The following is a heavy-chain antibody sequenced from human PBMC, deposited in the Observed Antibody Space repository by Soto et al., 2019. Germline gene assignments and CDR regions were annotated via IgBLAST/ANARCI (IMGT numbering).Heavy chain of an antibody. CDR2: IKQDGSEK. V-gene: IGHV3-7*01. J-gene: IGHJ4*02. CDR1: GFTFSSYW. Sequence: PGGCLRLSCATSGFTFSSYWMSCVRQAPGKGLEWVANIKQDGSEKYYVDSVKGRFTISRDDAKNSLYLQMNSLRAEDTAVYYCARDKLPFDYWGQGTLVTVSS. CDR3: ARDKLPFDY.